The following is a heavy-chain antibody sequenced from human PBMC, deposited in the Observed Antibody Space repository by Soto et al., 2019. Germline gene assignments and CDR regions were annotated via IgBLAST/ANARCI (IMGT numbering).Heavy chain of an antibody. CDR1: GFTLSSYS. CDR2: IKSKTDGGTT. Sequence: GGSLRLSCAASGFTLSSYSMNWVRQAPGKGLEWVGRIKSKTDGGTTDYAAPVKGRFTISRDDSKNTLYLQMNSLKTEDTAVYYCTTAILEWLLDDYWGQGTLVTVSS. J-gene: IGHJ4*02. D-gene: IGHD3-3*01. V-gene: IGHV3-15*07. CDR3: TTAILEWLLDDY.